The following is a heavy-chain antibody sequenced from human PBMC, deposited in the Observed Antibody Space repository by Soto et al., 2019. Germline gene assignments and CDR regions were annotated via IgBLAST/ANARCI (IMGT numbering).Heavy chain of an antibody. CDR3: ARDQVEAADCSGGSCYSYYYYYGMDV. CDR1: GGSISSYY. CDR2: FYYSGST. J-gene: IGHJ6*02. D-gene: IGHD2-15*01. Sequence: SETLSLTCTVSGGSISSYYWSWIRQPPGKGLEWIGYFYYSGSTNYNPSLKSRVTISVDTSKNQFSLKLSSVTAADTAVYYCARDQVEAADCSGGSCYSYYYYYGMDVWGQGTTVTVS. V-gene: IGHV4-59*01.